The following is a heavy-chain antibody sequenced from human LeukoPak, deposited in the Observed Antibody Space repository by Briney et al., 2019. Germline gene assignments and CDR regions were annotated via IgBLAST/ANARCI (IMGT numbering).Heavy chain of an antibody. J-gene: IGHJ4*02. CDR2: MLSDESNK. V-gene: IGHV3-33*06. CDR1: GFTFSTYN. D-gene: IGHD5-18*01. Sequence: GRSLRLSCAASGFTFSTYNMQWVRQAAGKGLEWVALMLSDESNKYHADSVKGRFTISRDNSKNALFLQMNSLRDEDTAVYYCAKDSGYSYGHGLDYWGQGTLVTVSS. CDR3: AKDSGYSYGHGLDY.